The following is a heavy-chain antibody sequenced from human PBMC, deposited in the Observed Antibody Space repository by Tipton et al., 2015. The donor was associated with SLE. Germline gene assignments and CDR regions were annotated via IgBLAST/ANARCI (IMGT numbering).Heavy chain of an antibody. D-gene: IGHD6-6*01. V-gene: IGHV1-18*04. CDR3: ASSIAGVYYFDY. Sequence: QVQLVQSGAEVKKPGASVKVSCKASGYTLTAYYIHWVRQVPGQGLEWMGWISAYNGNTNYAQKLQGRVTMTTDTSTSTAYMELRSLRSDDTAVYYCASSIAGVYYFDYWGQGTLVTVSS. J-gene: IGHJ4*02. CDR2: ISAYNGNT. CDR1: GYTLTAYY.